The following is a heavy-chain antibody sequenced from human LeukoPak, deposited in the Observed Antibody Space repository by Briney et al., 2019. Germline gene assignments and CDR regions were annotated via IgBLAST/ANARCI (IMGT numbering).Heavy chain of an antibody. CDR2: ISAYNGNT. V-gene: IGHV1-18*01. CDR3: ARVGTIVVVPAAKSLDY. J-gene: IGHJ4*02. D-gene: IGHD2-2*01. Sequence: GASVKVSCKASGYTFTGYGISWVRQAPGQGLEWMGWISAYNGNTNYAQKLQGRVTMTTDTSTSTAYMELRSLRSDDTAVYYCARVGTIVVVPAAKSLDYWGQGTLVTVSS. CDR1: GYTFTGYG.